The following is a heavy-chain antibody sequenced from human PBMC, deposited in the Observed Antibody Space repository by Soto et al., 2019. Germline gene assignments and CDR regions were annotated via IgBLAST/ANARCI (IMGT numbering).Heavy chain of an antibody. D-gene: IGHD3-22*01. Sequence: PGGFLRLSCTGSGFNFANYGLTWVRQAPGKGLEWVGFIRGETNGGTADYAASLKGRITISRDDSKSIAYLEINSLQTEDTAVYYCTRYYYESSGYYVYWGQGTLVTVSS. V-gene: IGHV3-49*04. J-gene: IGHJ4*02. CDR2: IRGETNGGTA. CDR3: TRYYYESSGYYVY. CDR1: GFNFANYG.